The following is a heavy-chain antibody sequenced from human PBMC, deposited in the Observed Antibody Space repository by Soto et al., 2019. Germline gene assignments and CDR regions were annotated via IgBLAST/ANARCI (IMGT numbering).Heavy chain of an antibody. D-gene: IGHD6-13*01. Sequence: QVTVKESGPVLVKPTETLTLTCTVSGFSLSNAGLGVSWIRQPPGKALEWLAHIFSNDEKSYSTSLNSSLTIPKATSKSQVVLTMTNMDPVDTATYYCASTYSTSWYWFDPWGQGTLVTVSS. CDR2: IFSNDEK. CDR1: GFSLSNAGLG. CDR3: ASTYSTSWYWFDP. V-gene: IGHV2-26*04. J-gene: IGHJ5*02.